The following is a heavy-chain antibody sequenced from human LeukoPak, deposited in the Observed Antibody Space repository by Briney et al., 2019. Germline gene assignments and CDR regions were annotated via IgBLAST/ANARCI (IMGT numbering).Heavy chain of an antibody. D-gene: IGHD6-19*01. CDR1: GFTFSSYG. Sequence: GRSLRLSCAASGFTFSSYGMHWVRQAPGKGLEWVAVISYDGSNKYYADSVKGRFTISRDNSKNTLYLQMNSLRAEDTAVYYCAKDLEGWLGTAHLVGYWGQGTLVTVSS. J-gene: IGHJ4*02. CDR3: AKDLEGWLGTAHLVGY. V-gene: IGHV3-30*18. CDR2: ISYDGSNK.